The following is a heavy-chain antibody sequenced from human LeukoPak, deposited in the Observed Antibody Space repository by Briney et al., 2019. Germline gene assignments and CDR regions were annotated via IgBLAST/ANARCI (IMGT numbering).Heavy chain of an antibody. CDR1: GFTFSSYA. J-gene: IGHJ4*02. D-gene: IGHD2-15*01. V-gene: IGHV3-23*01. CDR2: ISGSGGST. CDR3: AKDIHPGLESGASCGFDY. Sequence: GGSLRLSCAAPGFTFSSYAMSWVRQAPGKGLEWVSAISGSGGSTYYADSVKGRFTISRDNSKNTLYLQMNSLRAEDTAVYYCAKDIHPGLESGASCGFDYWGQGTPVTVSS.